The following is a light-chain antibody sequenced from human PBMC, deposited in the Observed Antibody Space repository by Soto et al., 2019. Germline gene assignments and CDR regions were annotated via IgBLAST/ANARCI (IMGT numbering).Light chain of an antibody. CDR2: DVS. J-gene: IGLJ2*01. V-gene: IGLV2-14*01. CDR3: SSYTSSITHVV. Sequence: QSALTQPASVSGSPVQSITISCTGTSSDVGGYNYVSWYQQHPGKAPKLMIYDVSNRPSGVSDCFSGSKSGNTASLTISGLQAEDEADYYCSSYTSSITHVVFGGGIKLTVL. CDR1: SSDVGGYNY.